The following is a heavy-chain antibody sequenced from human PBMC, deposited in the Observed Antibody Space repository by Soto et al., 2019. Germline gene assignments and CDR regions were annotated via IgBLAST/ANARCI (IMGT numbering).Heavy chain of an antibody. D-gene: IGHD2-2*01. CDR1: GYTFTSYD. Sequence: QVQLVQSGAEVKKPGASAKVSCKASGYTFTSYDINWVRQATGQGLEWMGWMNPNSGTTGYAQKFQGRVTMTRNTSISTAYMELSSLRSEDTAVYYCARSIVVVPAASTSDYYYYMDVWGKGTTVTVSS. V-gene: IGHV1-8*01. CDR2: MNPNSGTT. CDR3: ARSIVVVPAASTSDYYYYMDV. J-gene: IGHJ6*03.